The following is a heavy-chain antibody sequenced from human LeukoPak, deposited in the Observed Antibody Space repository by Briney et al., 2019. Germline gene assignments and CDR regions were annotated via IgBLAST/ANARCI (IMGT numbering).Heavy chain of an antibody. CDR3: AREEAVAGADDAFDI. Sequence: PSETLSLTCTVSGGSISSSSYYWGWIRQPPGKGLEWIGSIYYSGSTYYNPSLKGRVTISVDTSKNQFSLKLSSVTAADTAVYYCAREEAVAGADDAFDIWGQGTMVTVSS. J-gene: IGHJ3*02. CDR1: GGSISSSSYY. CDR2: IYYSGST. V-gene: IGHV4-39*07. D-gene: IGHD6-19*01.